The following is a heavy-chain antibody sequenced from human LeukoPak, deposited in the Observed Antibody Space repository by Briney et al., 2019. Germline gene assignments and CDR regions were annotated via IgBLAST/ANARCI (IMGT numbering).Heavy chain of an antibody. V-gene: IGHV4-4*09. D-gene: IGHD2-15*01. CDR2: IYTSGST. J-gene: IGHJ5*02. Sequence: SETLSLTCTVSGGSISSYYWSWIRQPPGKGLEWIGYIYTSGSTNFNPSLKSRVTISVYTSKNQFSLKLSSVTAADTAVYYCASTPRKFSHCFDPWGQGTQVTVSS. CDR1: GGSISSYY. CDR3: ASTPRKFSHCFDP.